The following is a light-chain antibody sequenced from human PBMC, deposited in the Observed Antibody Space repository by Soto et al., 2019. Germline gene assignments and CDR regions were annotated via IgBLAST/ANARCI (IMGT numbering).Light chain of an antibody. J-gene: IGLJ3*02. CDR1: ISNIGKDT. V-gene: IGLV1-44*01. CDR3: STWDDSLNGWV. Sequence: QSVLTQPPSVSGTPGLRVNISCSGGISNIGKDTVNWYQQLPGTTPKLLMFNDDKRPSGVPDRFSGSRSCTSASLAISGLQSYDEAVYFCSTWDDSLNGWVFGGGTKLTVL. CDR2: NDD.